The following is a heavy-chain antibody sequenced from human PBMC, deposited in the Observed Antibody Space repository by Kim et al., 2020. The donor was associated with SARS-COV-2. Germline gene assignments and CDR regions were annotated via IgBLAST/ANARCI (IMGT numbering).Heavy chain of an antibody. V-gene: IGHV3-15*01. J-gene: IGHJ3*02. D-gene: IGHD3-9*01. CDR2: IKSKTDGGTT. CDR1: GFTFSNAW. Sequence: GGSLRLSCAASGFTFSNAWMSWVRQAPGKGLEWVGRIKSKTDGGTTDYAAPVKGRFTISRDDSKNTLYLQMNSLKTEDTAVYYCTTDQIFWPVSGVGAFDIWGQGTMVTVSS. CDR3: TTDQIFWPVSGVGAFDI.